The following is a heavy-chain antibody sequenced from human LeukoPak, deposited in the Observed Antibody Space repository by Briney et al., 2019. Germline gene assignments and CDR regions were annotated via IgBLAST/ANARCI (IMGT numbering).Heavy chain of an antibody. J-gene: IGHJ4*02. D-gene: IGHD1-26*01. CDR3: ARDRGGSLLFNY. V-gene: IGHV3-64*01. CDR1: GFTFNDFA. CDR2: ISSDGGSA. Sequence: GESLKISCAASGFTFNDFAMHRARQAPGSGVEYLSAISSDGGSAYYATSVKGRFTISRDNSKNTLYLQMASLRTEDMAVYHCARDRGGSLLFNYWGGATLVTVSS.